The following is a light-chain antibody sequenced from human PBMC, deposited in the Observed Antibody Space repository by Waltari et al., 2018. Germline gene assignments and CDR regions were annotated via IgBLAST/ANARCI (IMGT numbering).Light chain of an antibody. CDR1: QTIRTTY. CDR2: GAF. J-gene: IGKJ4*01. CDR3: QQYDISPLT. V-gene: IGKV3-20*01. Sequence: EIVLTHSPGTLSLSPGEGATLSCRTSQTIRTTYLAWYQQKPGQAPPLLIYGAFSRATGIPDRFTGSGSGTDFSLTISSLEPEDFATYYCQQYDISPLTFGGGTKVEIK.